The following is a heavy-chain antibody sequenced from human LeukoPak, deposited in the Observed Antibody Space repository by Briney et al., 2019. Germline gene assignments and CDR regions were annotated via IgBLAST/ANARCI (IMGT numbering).Heavy chain of an antibody. CDR3: AKEDCSGGSCYKFDP. J-gene: IGHJ5*02. CDR2: ISGSGGST. CDR1: GFTFSSYA. D-gene: IGHD2-15*01. Sequence: PGGSLRLSCAASGFTFSSYAMSWVRQAPGKGLEWVSGISGSGGSTYYADSVKGRFTISRDNSKNTLNLQMKSLRAEDTAVYYCAKEDCSGGSCYKFDPWGQGTLVTVSS. V-gene: IGHV3-23*01.